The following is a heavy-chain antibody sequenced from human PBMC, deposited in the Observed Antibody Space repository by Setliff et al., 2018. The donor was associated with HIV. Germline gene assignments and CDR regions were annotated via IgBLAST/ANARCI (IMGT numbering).Heavy chain of an antibody. V-gene: IGHV3-21*06. CDR3: ASRGVLTPSDAFDI. Sequence: SCVASGFSFSDYSMNWVRRAPGKGLEWLASISHSSSKIFYADSVRGRFYISRDNAENSLFLEMTSLRVDDTAVYSCASRGVLTPSDAFDIWGRGTMVTVSS. D-gene: IGHD2-21*02. CDR2: ISHSSSKI. CDR1: GFSFSDYS. J-gene: IGHJ3*02.